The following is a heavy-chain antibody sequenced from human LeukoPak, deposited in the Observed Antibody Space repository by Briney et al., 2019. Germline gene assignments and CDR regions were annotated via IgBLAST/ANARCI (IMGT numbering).Heavy chain of an antibody. CDR2: INHSGST. V-gene: IGHV4-34*01. J-gene: IGHJ6*02. CDR1: GGSFSGYY. D-gene: IGHD2-2*01. CDR3: ARVVPAAKYYYGMDV. Sequence: SETLSLTCAVYGGSFSGYYWSWIRQPPGKGLEWTGEINHSGSTNYNPSLKSRVTISVDTSKNQFSLKLSSVTAADTAVYYCARVVPAAKYYYGMDVWGQGTTVTVSS.